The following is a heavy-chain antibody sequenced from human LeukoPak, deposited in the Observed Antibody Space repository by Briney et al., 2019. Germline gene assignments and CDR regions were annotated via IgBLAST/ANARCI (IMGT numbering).Heavy chain of an antibody. V-gene: IGHV3-11*04. Sequence: PGGSLRLSCAASGFTFSDYSMSWIRQAPGKGLEWVSDISSSGSTKSYADSVKGRFTISRDNAKNLLYLQMNSLRAEDTAVYYCARVGGSYGGGLDYWGQGTLVTVSS. CDR3: ARVGGSYGGGLDY. J-gene: IGHJ4*02. D-gene: IGHD1-26*01. CDR2: ISSSGSTK. CDR1: GFTFSDYS.